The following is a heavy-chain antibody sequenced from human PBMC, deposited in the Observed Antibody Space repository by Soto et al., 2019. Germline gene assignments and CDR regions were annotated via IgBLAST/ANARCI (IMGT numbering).Heavy chain of an antibody. J-gene: IGHJ6*02. Sequence: ESGGGVVQPGRSLRLSCAASGFTFSRYGMHWVRQAPGKGLEWVAVIWYDGSNKYYADSVKGRFTISRDNSKNTLYLQMNSLRAEDTAVYYCARDQGIVVVPAATSYGMDVWGQGTTVTVSS. CDR3: ARDQGIVVVPAATSYGMDV. CDR1: GFTFSRYG. CDR2: IWYDGSNK. D-gene: IGHD2-2*01. V-gene: IGHV3-33*01.